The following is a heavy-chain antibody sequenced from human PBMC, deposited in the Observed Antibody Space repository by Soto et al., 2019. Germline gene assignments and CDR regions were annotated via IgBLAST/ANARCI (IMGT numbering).Heavy chain of an antibody. D-gene: IGHD5-12*01. CDR2: INHSGST. CDR3: AREGIVATTRGFDP. CDR1: GGSFSGYY. V-gene: IGHV4-34*01. Sequence: SETLSLTCAVYGGSFSGYYWSWIRQPPGKGLEWIGEINHSGSTNYNPSLKSRVTISVDTSKNQFSLKLSSVTAADTAVYYCAREGIVATTRGFDPWGQGTLVTVSS. J-gene: IGHJ5*02.